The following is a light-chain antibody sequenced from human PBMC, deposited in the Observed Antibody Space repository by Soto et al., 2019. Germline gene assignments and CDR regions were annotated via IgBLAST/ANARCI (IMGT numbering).Light chain of an antibody. V-gene: IGKV3-20*01. J-gene: IGKJ4*01. CDR2: DAS. Sequence: ILLTQSPDTLSLSPGERATLSCRASQSVRSNYLAWYRQKPGQAPRFLIYDASSRATGLPDQPSCQRSGTDFTLTISRLEPKDFAVYYCQKYGSSPLTSGGGTKVDIK. CDR1: QSVRSNY. CDR3: QKYGSSPLT.